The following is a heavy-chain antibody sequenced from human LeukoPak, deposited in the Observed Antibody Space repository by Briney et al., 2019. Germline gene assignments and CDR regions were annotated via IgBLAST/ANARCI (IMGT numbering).Heavy chain of an antibody. J-gene: IGHJ4*02. D-gene: IGHD3-22*01. Sequence: SVKVACKAAVGTFSSYAISWVRQAPGQGREWMGRIIPIFGTANYAQKSQGRVTITADKSTSTAYMELSSLRSEDTAVYYCARGRDYYDSSGYYWSDYWGEGTLVTVSS. CDR2: IIPIFGTA. V-gene: IGHV1-69*06. CDR3: ARGRDYYDSSGYYWSDY. CDR1: VGTFSSYA.